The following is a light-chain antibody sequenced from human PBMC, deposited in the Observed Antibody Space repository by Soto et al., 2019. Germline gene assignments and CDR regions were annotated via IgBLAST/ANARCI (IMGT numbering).Light chain of an antibody. J-gene: IGLJ2*01. Sequence: QSALTQPASVSGSPGQSITISCTYNLVSWYQQHPGKAPKLMIYEGNKRPSGVSNRFSGSKSGTSASLAISGLRSEDEADYYCAAWDDSLNVVFGGGTKLTVL. CDR1: NL. V-gene: IGLV2-14*02. CDR3: AAWDDSLNVV. CDR2: EGN.